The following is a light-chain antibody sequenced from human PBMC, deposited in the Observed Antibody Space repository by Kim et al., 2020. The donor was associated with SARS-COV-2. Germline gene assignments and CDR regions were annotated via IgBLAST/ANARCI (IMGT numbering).Light chain of an antibody. CDR3: HQFFAAPPS. CDR1: QSVLYSSNSKSA. Sequence: IVMTQSPDSLAVSLGERATINCKSSQSVLYSSNSKSALAWYQQKSGQPPKLLLYWASTRESGVPDRFSGSGSGTDFTLTISGLQAEDVAVYYCHQFFAAPPSLGQGTKLEI. CDR2: WAS. J-gene: IGKJ2*03. V-gene: IGKV4-1*01.